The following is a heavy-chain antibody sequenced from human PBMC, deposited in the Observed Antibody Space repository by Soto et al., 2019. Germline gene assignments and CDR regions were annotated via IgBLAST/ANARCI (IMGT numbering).Heavy chain of an antibody. Sequence: PSETLSLTCTVSGCSISSYYWSWTRQPPGKGLEWIGYIYYSGSTNYNPSLKSRVTISVDTSKNQFSLKLSSVTAADTAVYYCARQKYDYIWGSYRYAYYFDYWGQGTLVTVSS. D-gene: IGHD3-16*02. CDR2: IYYSGST. J-gene: IGHJ4*02. CDR3: ARQKYDYIWGSYRYAYYFDY. CDR1: GCSISSYY. V-gene: IGHV4-59*08.